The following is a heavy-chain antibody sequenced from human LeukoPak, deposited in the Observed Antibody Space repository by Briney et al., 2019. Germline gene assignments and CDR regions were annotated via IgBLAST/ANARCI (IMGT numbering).Heavy chain of an antibody. CDR1: GFTFTNAW. J-gene: IGHJ4*02. Sequence: GGSLRLSCAASGFTFTNAWMTWVRQAPGKGLEWVGRIKSKTDGGTTDYAAPVKGRFTISRDDSKNTLYLQMNSLKTEDTAVYYCTTANYYDSSGYYGDFDYWGQGTLVTVSS. CDR2: IKSKTDGGTT. CDR3: TTANYYDSSGYYGDFDY. D-gene: IGHD3-22*01. V-gene: IGHV3-15*01.